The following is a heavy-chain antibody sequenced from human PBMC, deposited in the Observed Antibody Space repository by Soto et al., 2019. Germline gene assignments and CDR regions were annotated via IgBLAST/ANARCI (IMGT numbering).Heavy chain of an antibody. J-gene: IGHJ4*02. CDR2: IKSKPNGGTT. Sequence: EVQLVESRGGLVKPGESLRLSCAGSGFTFSNAWMNWVRQVPGKGLEWVGRIKSKPNGGTTDYAAPLKDRFTISRDDSKATVYLQVSSLKAEDTAVYYCSTGGYYFDYWGQGTVVTVSS. V-gene: IGHV3-15*07. CDR3: STGGYYFDY. CDR1: GFTFSNAW. D-gene: IGHD3-16*01.